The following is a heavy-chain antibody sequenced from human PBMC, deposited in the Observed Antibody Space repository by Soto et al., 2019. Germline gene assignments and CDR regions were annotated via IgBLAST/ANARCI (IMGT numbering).Heavy chain of an antibody. Sequence: PGGSLRLSCAASGFTFSRYGMHWVRQAPGKGLEWVAVISHDGSNKYYADSVKGRFTISRDNSKNTLSLHMNSLRAEDTAVYYCAKVSTVTTYHWFDPWGQGTLVTVSS. CDR1: GFTFSRYG. CDR2: ISHDGSNK. D-gene: IGHD4-4*01. CDR3: AKVSTVTTYHWFDP. V-gene: IGHV3-30*18. J-gene: IGHJ5*02.